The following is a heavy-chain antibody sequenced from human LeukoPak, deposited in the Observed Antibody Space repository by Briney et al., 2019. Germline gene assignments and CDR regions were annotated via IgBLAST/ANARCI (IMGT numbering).Heavy chain of an antibody. V-gene: IGHV1-2*02. D-gene: IGHD2-21*01. J-gene: IGHJ4*02. CDR2: INPNSGST. CDR1: GYIFTGYH. Sequence: ASVKVSCKASGYIFTGYHMRWVRQAPGQGLEWMGWINPNSGSTNYAQKFQGRVTMTRDTSITIAYMELSRLRSDDTAVYYCATLRSTYYHYFDYWGQGTLVTVSS. CDR3: ATLRSTYYHYFDY.